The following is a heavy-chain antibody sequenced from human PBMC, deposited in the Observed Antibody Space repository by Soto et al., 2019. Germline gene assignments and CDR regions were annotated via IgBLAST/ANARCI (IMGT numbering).Heavy chain of an antibody. D-gene: IGHD2-8*01. CDR3: ARDQQMARLEP. CDR2: VYYTGTT. J-gene: IGHJ5*02. CDR1: GGSISSYY. Sequence: SETLSRTCTISGGSISSYYWTCIRQPAGKGLERVGYVYYTGTTKYNPSLKSRVTISLDTSKNEFSLKMTSMTAADTAVYYCARDQQMARLEPGVKGGLVT. V-gene: IGHV4-59*01.